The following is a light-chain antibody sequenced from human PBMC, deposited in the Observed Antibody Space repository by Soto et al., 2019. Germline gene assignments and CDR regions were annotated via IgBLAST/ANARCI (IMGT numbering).Light chain of an antibody. V-gene: IGLV2-14*01. CDR2: EVT. Sequence: QSALTQPASVSGSPGQSITISCTGTGSDVGGYDYVSWYQHHPGKAPKVMIYEVTNRPSGVSNRFSGSKSGNTASLTISGLLAEDEADYYCSSYSDTNICVFGTGTKVTVL. CDR3: SSYSDTNICV. CDR1: GSDVGGYDY. J-gene: IGLJ1*01.